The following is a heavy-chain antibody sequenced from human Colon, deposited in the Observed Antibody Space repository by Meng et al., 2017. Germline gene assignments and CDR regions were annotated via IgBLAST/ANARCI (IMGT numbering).Heavy chain of an antibody. CDR2: IYTGGKT. J-gene: IGHJ6*02. CDR3: AREDATSSYGMDV. D-gene: IGHD6-6*01. Sequence: GESLKISCAASGLTVSNNYMSWVRQAPGKGLEWVSVIYTGGKTDYADSVKGRFTISRDNSKNTLYLQMSSLRAEDTAVYYCAREDATSSYGMDVWGQGNTVNGAS. V-gene: IGHV3-53*01. CDR1: GLTVSNNY.